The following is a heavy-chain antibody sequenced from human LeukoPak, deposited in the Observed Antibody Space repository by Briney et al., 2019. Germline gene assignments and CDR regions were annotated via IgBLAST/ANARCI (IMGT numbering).Heavy chain of an antibody. J-gene: IGHJ4*02. D-gene: IGHD4-17*01. CDR2: ISGSGGST. Sequence: GGSLRLSCAASGFTFSSYAMSWVRQAPGKGLEWASAISGSGGSTYYADSVKGRFTISRDNSKNTLYLQMNSLRAEDTAVYYCAKLTTVTTSGMDYFDYWGQGTLVTVSS. CDR3: AKLTTVTTSGMDYFDY. CDR1: GFTFSSYA. V-gene: IGHV3-23*01.